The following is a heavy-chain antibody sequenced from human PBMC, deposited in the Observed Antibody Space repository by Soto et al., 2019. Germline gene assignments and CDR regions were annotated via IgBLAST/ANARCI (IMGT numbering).Heavy chain of an antibody. Sequence: SQTLSLTCAISGDSVSSNSAAWNWIRQSPSRGLEWLGRTYYRSKWYNDYAVSVKSRITINPDTSKNQFSLQLNSVTPEDTAVYYCASEIAAAASRSDAFDIWGQGTMVTVSS. J-gene: IGHJ3*02. CDR1: GDSVSSNSAA. CDR2: TYYRSKWYN. D-gene: IGHD6-13*01. CDR3: ASEIAAAASRSDAFDI. V-gene: IGHV6-1*01.